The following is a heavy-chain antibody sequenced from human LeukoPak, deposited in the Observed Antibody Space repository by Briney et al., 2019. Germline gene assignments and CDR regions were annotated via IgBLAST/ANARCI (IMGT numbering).Heavy chain of an antibody. Sequence: ASVKVSCKASGYTFTSYGISWVRQAPGQGLEWMGWISAYNGNTNYAQKLQGRVTMTTDTSTSTAYMELRSLRSDDTAVYYCARAPYSWKDVGLDYWGQGILVTVSS. CDR3: ARAPYSWKDVGLDY. D-gene: IGHD1-1*01. CDR2: ISAYNGNT. J-gene: IGHJ4*02. V-gene: IGHV1-18*01. CDR1: GYTFTSYG.